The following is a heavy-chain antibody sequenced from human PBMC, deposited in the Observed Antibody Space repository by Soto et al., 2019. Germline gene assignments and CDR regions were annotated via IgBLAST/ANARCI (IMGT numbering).Heavy chain of an antibody. V-gene: IGHV3-23*01. CDR3: AKRCVRGGYYYGMDV. J-gene: IGHJ6*02. CDR1: GFTFSSYA. Sequence: GGSLRLSCAASGFTFSSYAMSWVRQAPGKGLEWVSAISGSGGSTYYADSVKGRVTISRDNSKNTLYLQMNILRAEDTAVYYCAKRCVRGGYYYGMDVWGQGTTVTVSS. CDR2: ISGSGGST. D-gene: IGHD3-16*01.